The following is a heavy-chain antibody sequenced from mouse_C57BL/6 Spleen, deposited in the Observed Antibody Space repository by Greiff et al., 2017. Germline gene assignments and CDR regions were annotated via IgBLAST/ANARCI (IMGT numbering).Heavy chain of an antibody. V-gene: IGHV1-55*01. J-gene: IGHJ4*01. CDR2: IYPGSGST. D-gene: IGHD2-3*01. CDR3: ARDQGLLRAMDY. CDR1: GYTFTSYW. Sequence: QVQLQQPGAELVKPGASVKMSCKASGYTFTSYWITWVKQRPGQGLEWIGDIYPGSGSTNYNEKFKSKATLTVDTTSSTAYMQLSSLTSEDSAVYYCARDQGLLRAMDYWGQGTSVTVSS.